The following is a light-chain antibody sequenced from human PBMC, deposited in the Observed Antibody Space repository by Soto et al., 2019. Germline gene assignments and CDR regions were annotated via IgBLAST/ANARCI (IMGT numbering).Light chain of an antibody. CDR1: SSNIGNNA. CDR3: APWDDSLNGPV. J-gene: IGLJ3*02. CDR2: YDD. V-gene: IGLV1-36*01. Sequence: QSVLTQPPSVSEAPRQRGTISCSGSSSNIGNNAVNWYQQLPGKAPKLLIYYDDLLPSGVSDRFSGSKSGTSASLAISGLQSEDEADYYCAPWDDSLNGPVFGGGTKVTVL.